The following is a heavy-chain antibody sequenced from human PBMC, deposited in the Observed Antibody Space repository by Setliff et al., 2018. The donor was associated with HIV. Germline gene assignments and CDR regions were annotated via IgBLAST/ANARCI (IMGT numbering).Heavy chain of an antibody. CDR2: VYPGDSNT. J-gene: IGHJ6*03. V-gene: IGHV5-51*01. CDR3: ARHLGLPDATYYMDV. CDR1: GYSFTSYW. Sequence: PGESLKISCKGSGYSFTSYWIGWVRQMPGKGLECMGIVYPGDSNTRYSPSFQGQVTISADQSVITAYLQWSSLKASDNAMYYCARHLGLPDATYYMDVWGKGTTVTVSS. D-gene: IGHD2-2*01.